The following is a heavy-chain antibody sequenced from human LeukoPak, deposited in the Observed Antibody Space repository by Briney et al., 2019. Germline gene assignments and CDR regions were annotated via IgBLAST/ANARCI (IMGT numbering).Heavy chain of an antibody. CDR2: IRYDGSNK. J-gene: IGHJ1*01. V-gene: IGHV3-30*02. Sequence: PGGSLRLSCAASGFTFSSYGMHWVRQAPGKGLEWVAFIRYDGSNKYYADSVKGRFTISRDNAKNTLYLQMNSLRAEDTAVYYCARVSGLGMNEYYQHWGQGTLVTVAS. CDR3: ARVSGLGMNEYYQH. D-gene: IGHD3-10*01. CDR1: GFTFSSYG.